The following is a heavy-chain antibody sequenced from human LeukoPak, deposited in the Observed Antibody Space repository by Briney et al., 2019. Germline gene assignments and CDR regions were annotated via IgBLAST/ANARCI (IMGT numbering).Heavy chain of an antibody. CDR1: GFTFSSYE. CDR2: ISSSGSTI. CDR3: AQDLAWGAFDH. J-gene: IGHJ4*02. Sequence: GGSLRLSCAASGFTFSSYEMNWVPQAPGKGREGGSYISSSGSTIYYADSVKGRFTISRDDSKNTLSLQMNSLRVEDTAVYYCAQDLAWGAFDHWGQGTLVTVSS. D-gene: IGHD7-27*01. V-gene: IGHV3-48*03.